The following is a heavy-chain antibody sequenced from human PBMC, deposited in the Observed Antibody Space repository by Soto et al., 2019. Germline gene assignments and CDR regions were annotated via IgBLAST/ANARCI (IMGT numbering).Heavy chain of an antibody. J-gene: IGHJ4*02. CDR3: AKVGGRWERPGIFGY. D-gene: IGHD1-26*01. Sequence: QVQLVESGGGVVQPGRSLRLSCAASGFTFSSYGMHWVRQAPGKGLEWVAVISYDGSNKYYAESVKGRFTISRDNSKSALYLQMNSLRAEDTAVYYCAKVGGRWERPGIFGYWGQGTLVTVSS. CDR1: GFTFSSYG. V-gene: IGHV3-30*18. CDR2: ISYDGSNK.